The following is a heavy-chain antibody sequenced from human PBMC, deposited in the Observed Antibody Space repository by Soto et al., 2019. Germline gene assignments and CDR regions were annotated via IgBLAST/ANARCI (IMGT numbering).Heavy chain of an antibody. V-gene: IGHV1-69*01. D-gene: IGHD3-22*01. Sequence: QVHLVQSGAEVKKPGSSVKVSCKASGGTVSSYSITWVRQAPGKGLEWMGVCIPIFVSAHYAQKFQGRVTITADESTSTAYMELSGLRSEDTAIYSCARDLSSDSTGFRGYDLWGQGTLVTVSS. CDR1: GGTVSSYS. CDR3: ARDLSSDSTGFRGYDL. J-gene: IGHJ4*02. CDR2: CIPIFVSA.